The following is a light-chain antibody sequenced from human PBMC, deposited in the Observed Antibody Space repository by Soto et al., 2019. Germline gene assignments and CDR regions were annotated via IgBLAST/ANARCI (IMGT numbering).Light chain of an antibody. V-gene: IGKV1-5*03. CDR1: QSINDW. Sequence: DIPMTQSPSTLSSFVGERVTITCRASQSINDWLAWYQEKPGKAPNLLIYEASSIQSGVPSRFSGSGSGTEFTLTISSLQADDFATYYCQQYNSYPYTFGQGTKLEI. CDR2: EAS. CDR3: QQYNSYPYT. J-gene: IGKJ2*01.